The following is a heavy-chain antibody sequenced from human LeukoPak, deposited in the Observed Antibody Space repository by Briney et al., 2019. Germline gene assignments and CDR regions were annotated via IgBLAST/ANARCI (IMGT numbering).Heavy chain of an antibody. CDR1: GFTFSDFG. CDR2: ISSTSGTI. J-gene: IGHJ4*02. Sequence: PGGSLRLSCAVSGFTFSDFGMNWVRQAPGKGLEWVSYISSTSGTIYYAGSVKGRFTVSRDNAKNSLDLQMNSLRDEDTGVYYCARVKSAYSIDSWGQGTLVTVSS. CDR3: ARVKSAYSIDS. V-gene: IGHV3-48*02. D-gene: IGHD2-15*01.